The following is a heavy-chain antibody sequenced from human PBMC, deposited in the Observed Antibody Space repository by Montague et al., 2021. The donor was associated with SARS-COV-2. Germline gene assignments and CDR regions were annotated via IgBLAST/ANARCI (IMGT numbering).Heavy chain of an antibody. D-gene: IGHD1-26*01. J-gene: IGHJ4*01. CDR1: GDSISSLHYY. CDR3: ARRAGVVGDTRFDY. CDR2: VFYRGST. V-gene: IGHV4-39*01. Sequence: SETLSLTCTVSGDSISSLHYYWGWIRQSPEKGLERIGNVFYRGSTYYNASLRSRVTISVDTSKNQFALRLRPVTATDTAIYYCARRAGVVGDTRFDYWGQGILVPVSS.